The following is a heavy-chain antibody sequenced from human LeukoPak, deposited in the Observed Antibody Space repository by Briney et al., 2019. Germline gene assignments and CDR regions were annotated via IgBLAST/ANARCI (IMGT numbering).Heavy chain of an antibody. V-gene: IGHV1-2*02. CDR2: INPNSGGT. D-gene: IGHD5-24*01. J-gene: IGHJ4*02. CDR1: GYTFTSYY. CDR3: ARDLSGRDGYNYFDY. Sequence: ASVKVSCKASGYTFTSYYMHWVRQAPGQGLEWMGWINPNSGGTNYAQKFQGRVTMTRDTSISTAYMELSRLRSDDTAVYYCARDLSGRDGYNYFDYWGQGTLVTVSS.